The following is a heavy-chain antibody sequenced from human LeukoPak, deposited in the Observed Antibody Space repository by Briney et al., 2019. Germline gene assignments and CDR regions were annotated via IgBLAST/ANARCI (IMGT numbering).Heavy chain of an antibody. D-gene: IGHD6-19*01. CDR2: INPSGGST. V-gene: IGHV1-46*01. CDR3: ARHSGWYYFDY. J-gene: IGHJ4*02. Sequence: ASVKVSCKASGYTFTSYYMHWVRQAPGQGLEWMGIINPSGGSTSYAQKFQGRVTMTRDMSTSTVYMELSSLRSEDTAVYYCARHSGWYYFDYWGQGTLVTVSS. CDR1: GYTFTSYY.